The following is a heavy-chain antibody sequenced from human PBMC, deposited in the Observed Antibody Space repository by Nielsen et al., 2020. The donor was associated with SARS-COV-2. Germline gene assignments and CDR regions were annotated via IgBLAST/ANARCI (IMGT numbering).Heavy chain of an antibody. CDR1: GFTFSSYW. CDR3: AREGYDFWSGPPQDYYYGMDV. CDR2: IKQDGSEK. V-gene: IGHV3-7*05. J-gene: IGHJ6*02. D-gene: IGHD3-3*01. Sequence: GESLKISCAASGFTFSSYWMSWVRQAPGKGLEWVANIKQDGSEKYYVDSVKGRFTISRDNAKNSLYLQMNSPRAEDTAVYYCAREGYDFWSGPPQDYYYGMDVWGQGTTVTVSS.